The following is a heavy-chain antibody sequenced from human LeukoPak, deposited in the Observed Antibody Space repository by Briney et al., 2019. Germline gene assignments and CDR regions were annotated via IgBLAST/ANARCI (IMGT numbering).Heavy chain of an antibody. D-gene: IGHD2-2*02. CDR3: ARPSLGYCSSTSCDMNY. Sequence: GASVKVSCKASGYTFTGYYMHWVRQAPGQGLEWMGWINPNSGGTNYARKFQGRVTMTRDTSISTAYMELSRLRSDDTAVYYCARPSLGYCSSTSCDMNYWGQGTLVTVSS. V-gene: IGHV1-2*02. CDR2: INPNSGGT. J-gene: IGHJ4*02. CDR1: GYTFTGYY.